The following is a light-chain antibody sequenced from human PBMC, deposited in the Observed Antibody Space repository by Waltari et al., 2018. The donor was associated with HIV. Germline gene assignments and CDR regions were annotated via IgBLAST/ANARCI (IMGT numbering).Light chain of an antibody. J-gene: IGLJ3*02. CDR1: SPNFGRNY. CDR3: STWDDRLSDRV. Sequence: SVLTQPPSASGTPGQRFTILCSEGSPNFGRNYVYWFQQLPGAAPKLLIYRNVQRPSGVPDRFSGSKSGSSASLAISGLRSEDEAVYYCSTWDDRLSDRVFGGGTKLTVL. V-gene: IGLV1-47*01. CDR2: RNV.